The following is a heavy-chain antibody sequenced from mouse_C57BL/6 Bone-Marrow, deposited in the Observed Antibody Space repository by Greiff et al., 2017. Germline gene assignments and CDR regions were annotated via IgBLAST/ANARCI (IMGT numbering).Heavy chain of an antibody. CDR2: ISDGGSYT. Sequence: EVMLVESGGGLVKPAGSLKLSCAASGFTFSSYAMSWVRQTPEKRLEWVATISDGGSYTYYPDNVKGRFTISRDNAKNNLYLQMSHLKSEDTAMYYCARVLYYGLDYWGQSTTLTVSS. D-gene: IGHD1-1*01. V-gene: IGHV5-4*03. CDR3: ARVLYYGLDY. CDR1: GFTFSSYA. J-gene: IGHJ2*01.